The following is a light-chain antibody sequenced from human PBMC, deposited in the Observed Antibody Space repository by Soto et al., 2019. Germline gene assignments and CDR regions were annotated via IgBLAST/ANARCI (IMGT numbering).Light chain of an antibody. CDR2: EVT. CDR3: YSYTTTSTYV. J-gene: IGLJ1*01. V-gene: IGLV2-14*01. CDR1: TSDVGGYHF. Sequence: QSVLTQPASLSGSPGQSITLSCTGTTSDVGGYHFVSWYQQHPGKAPKLMIYEVTNRPSGVSDRFSGSKSGNTASLTISGLQAEDEADYYCYSYTTTSTYVFGSGTKVTVL.